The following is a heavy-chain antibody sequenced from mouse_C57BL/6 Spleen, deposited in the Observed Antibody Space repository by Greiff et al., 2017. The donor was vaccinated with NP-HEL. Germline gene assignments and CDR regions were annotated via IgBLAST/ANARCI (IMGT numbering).Heavy chain of an antibody. CDR3: ARPLTGTTGFAY. Sequence: QVQLKESGPGLVAPSQSLSITCTVSGFSLTSYGVHWVRQPPGKGLGWLVVIWSDGSTTYNSALKSRLSISKDNSKSQVFLKMNSLQTDDTAMYYCARPLTGTTGFAYWGQGTLVTVSA. D-gene: IGHD4-1*01. V-gene: IGHV2-6*03. J-gene: IGHJ3*01. CDR2: IWSDGST. CDR1: GFSLTSYG.